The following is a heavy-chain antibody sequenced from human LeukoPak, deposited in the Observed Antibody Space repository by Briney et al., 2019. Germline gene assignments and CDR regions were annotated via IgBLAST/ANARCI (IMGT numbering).Heavy chain of an antibody. Sequence: ASVKVSCKASGYTFTGYYMHWVRQAPGHGLEWMGWINPNSGGTNYAQKFQGRVTMTRDTSISTAYMELSRLRSDDTAVYYCARESHYYGSGSYDYWGQGTLVTVSS. V-gene: IGHV1-2*02. J-gene: IGHJ4*02. D-gene: IGHD3-10*01. CDR1: GYTFTGYY. CDR2: INPNSGGT. CDR3: ARESHYYGSGSYDY.